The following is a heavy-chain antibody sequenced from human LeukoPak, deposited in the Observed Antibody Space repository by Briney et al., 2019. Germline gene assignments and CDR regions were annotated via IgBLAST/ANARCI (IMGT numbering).Heavy chain of an antibody. J-gene: IGHJ4*02. CDR1: GYTFTSYY. D-gene: IGHD3-10*01. V-gene: IGHV1-46*01. Sequence: ASVKVSRKASGYTFTSYYMHWVRQAPGQGLEWMGIINPSGGSTSYAQKFQGRVTMTRDTPTSTVYMELSSLRSEDTAVYYCARVQYYYGSGSQPHLVPDYWGQGTLVTVSS. CDR2: INPSGGST. CDR3: ARVQYYYGSGSQPHLVPDY.